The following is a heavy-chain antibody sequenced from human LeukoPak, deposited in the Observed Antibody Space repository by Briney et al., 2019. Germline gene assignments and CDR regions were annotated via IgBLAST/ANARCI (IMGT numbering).Heavy chain of an antibody. Sequence: GGSLRLSCAASGFMFSSNWMSWVRLAPGKGLEWVANIKGDGTETYYVDSVKGRFTISRDNAKNSLYLQMNSLRVEDTAVYYCAKEGRSLQTYWGQGTMVTVSS. D-gene: IGHD5-24*01. CDR3: AKEGRSLQTY. V-gene: IGHV3-7*03. CDR2: IKGDGTET. CDR1: GFMFSSNW. J-gene: IGHJ4*02.